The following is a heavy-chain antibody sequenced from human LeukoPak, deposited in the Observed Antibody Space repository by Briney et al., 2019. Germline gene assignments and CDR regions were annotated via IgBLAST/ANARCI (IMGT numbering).Heavy chain of an antibody. CDR2: IKQDGSEK. V-gene: IGHV3-7*01. Sequence: PERSLRLSCAASGFTFSSYGMYWVRQAPGKGLEWVANIKQDGSEKYYVDSVKGRFTISRDNAKKSLYLQMNSLRAEDTAVYYCASIAPGTSYIRKWGQGTLVTVSS. CDR3: ASIAPGTSYIRK. D-gene: IGHD3-10*01. CDR1: GFTFSSYG. J-gene: IGHJ4*02.